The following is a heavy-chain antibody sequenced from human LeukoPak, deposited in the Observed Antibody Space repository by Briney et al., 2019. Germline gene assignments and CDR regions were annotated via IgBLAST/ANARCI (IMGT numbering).Heavy chain of an antibody. CDR1: GVTFSSYW. Sequence: GGSLRLSCAASGVTFSSYWMSWVRQAPGKGLEWVADIRRGGSGKSYVDSVKGRFTISRDNAKNSLYLQMNSLRAEDTAVYYRASLKTTVVHAGNAYGAWGQRATVTVSS. D-gene: IGHD4-11*01. CDR3: ASLKTTVVHAGNAYGA. CDR2: IRRGGSGK. V-gene: IGHV3-7*03. J-gene: IGHJ3*01.